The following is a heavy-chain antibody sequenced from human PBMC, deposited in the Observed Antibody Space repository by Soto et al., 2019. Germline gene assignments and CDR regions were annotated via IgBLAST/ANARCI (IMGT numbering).Heavy chain of an antibody. Sequence: QLQLQESGSGLVKPSQTLSLTCAVSGGSISSGGFSWSWIRQPPGKGLESIGYIYHRGSTYYNPSLKIRDTISVDRSKNQFSLKLSSVTAADTAVYYCAGGIAARPLGYWGQGTLVTVSS. CDR2: IYHRGST. CDR1: GGSISSGGFS. D-gene: IGHD6-6*01. CDR3: AGGIAARPLGY. V-gene: IGHV4-30-2*01. J-gene: IGHJ4*02.